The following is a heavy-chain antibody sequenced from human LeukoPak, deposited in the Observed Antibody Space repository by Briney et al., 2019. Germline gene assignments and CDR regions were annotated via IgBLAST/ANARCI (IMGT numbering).Heavy chain of an antibody. D-gene: IGHD3-9*01. Sequence: NWVRQHPGKGLEWIGYIYYSGSTYYNPSLKSRVTISVDTSKNQFSLKLSSVTAADTAVYYCARGARRPSWLEYYFDYWGQGTLVTVSS. V-gene: IGHV4-31*02. CDR3: ARGARRPSWLEYYFDY. J-gene: IGHJ4*02. CDR2: IYYSGST.